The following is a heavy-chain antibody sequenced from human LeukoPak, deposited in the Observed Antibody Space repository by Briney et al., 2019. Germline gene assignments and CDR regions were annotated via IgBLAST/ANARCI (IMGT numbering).Heavy chain of an antibody. CDR1: GFTFSSYA. V-gene: IGHV3-23*01. J-gene: IGHJ4*02. CDR3: AKCRGSRGYEHFDY. D-gene: IGHD5-12*01. Sequence: GGSLRLSCAASGFTFSSYAMTWVRQAPGKGLEWVSAISGSGGSTYYAHSVKGRFTISRDNSKNTLYLQMNSLRAEDTAVYYCAKCRGSRGYEHFDYWGQGTLVTVSS. CDR2: ISGSGGST.